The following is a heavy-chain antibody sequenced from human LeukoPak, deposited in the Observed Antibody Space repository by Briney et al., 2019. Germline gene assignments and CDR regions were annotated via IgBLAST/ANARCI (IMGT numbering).Heavy chain of an antibody. Sequence: PGGSLRLSCAASGFTFSNYWMSWVRQAPGKGLEWVANIKHDGSEKNYVESVKGRFTISRDDAKSSLYLQMNSLRAEDTAVYYCARGSYYYDNSGYYSTSDFDYWGQGTLVTVSS. V-gene: IGHV3-7*01. CDR2: IKHDGSEK. CDR1: GFTFSNYW. J-gene: IGHJ4*02. D-gene: IGHD3-22*01. CDR3: ARGSYYYDNSGYYSTSDFDY.